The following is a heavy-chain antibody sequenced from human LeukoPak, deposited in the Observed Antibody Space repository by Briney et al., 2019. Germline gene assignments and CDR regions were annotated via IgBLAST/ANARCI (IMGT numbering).Heavy chain of an antibody. D-gene: IGHD2-2*01. J-gene: IGHJ6*02. CDR1: GGSISSGDYY. V-gene: IGHV4-30-4*01. CDR3: ARDGLSPVVPNCSSTSCYDYYYGMDV. Sequence: SQTLSLTCTVSGGSISSGDYYWSWIRQPPGKGLEWIGYVYYSGSTYYNPSLKSRVTISVDTSKNQFSLKLSSVTAADTAVYYCARDGLSPVVPNCSSTSCYDYYYGMDVWGQGTTVTVSS. CDR2: VYYSGST.